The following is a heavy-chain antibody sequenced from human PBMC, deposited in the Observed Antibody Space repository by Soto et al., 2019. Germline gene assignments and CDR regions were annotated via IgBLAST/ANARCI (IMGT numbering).Heavy chain of an antibody. CDR3: ARGRKAIPTRWFDF. CDR1: GGSFSDSY. Sequence: SETLSLTCAVFGGSFSDSYWSWIRQSPEKGLEWIGEITNSGSTYYNPSLKSRVTISGDTSKNQFSLEVRSVTAADTAVYFCARGRKAIPTRWFDFWGQGTLGTVSS. J-gene: IGHJ5*01. CDR2: ITNSGST. V-gene: IGHV4-34*01. D-gene: IGHD1-1*01.